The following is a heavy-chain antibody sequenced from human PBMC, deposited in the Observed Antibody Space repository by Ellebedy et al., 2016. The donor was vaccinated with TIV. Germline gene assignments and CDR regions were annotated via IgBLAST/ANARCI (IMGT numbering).Heavy chain of an antibody. J-gene: IGHJ4*02. CDR2: IYDTGST. Sequence: SETLSLTCTVSGGSISSYYWSWVRQPPGKGLEWIGCIYDTGSTSYSPSLRSRLATSRDTSKNQFSPRLSSVTAEDTAVYYCARGYYDWGNSYHFDSWGQGALVSVSS. CDR1: GGSISSYY. D-gene: IGHD3-10*01. CDR3: ARGYYDWGNSYHFDS. V-gene: IGHV4-59*12.